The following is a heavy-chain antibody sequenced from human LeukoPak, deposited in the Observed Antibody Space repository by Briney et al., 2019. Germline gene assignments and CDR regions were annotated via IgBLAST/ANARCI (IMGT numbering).Heavy chain of an antibody. CDR2: IYRSGST. D-gene: IGHD2-2*01. J-gene: IGHJ6*03. Sequence: SETLSLTCTVSGYSISSGYYWVWIRQPPGKGLEWIGSIYRSGSTNYNPSLKSRVTISIDTSNNQFSLKLTSVTAADTAVYYCARGDCSSTICYSPMDVWGKGTTVTVSS. CDR1: GYSISSGYY. CDR3: ARGDCSSTICYSPMDV. V-gene: IGHV4-38-2*02.